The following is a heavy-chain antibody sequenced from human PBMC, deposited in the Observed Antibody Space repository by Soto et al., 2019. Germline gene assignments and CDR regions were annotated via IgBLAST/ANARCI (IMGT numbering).Heavy chain of an antibody. J-gene: IGHJ3*01. CDR1: GFTFSSYW. CDR3: ATGGFFWLAYHSSAFHV. CDR2: IKTDGSEK. Sequence: EVQLVESGGDLVQPGGSLRLSCAASGFTFSSYWMNWVRQAPGTALEWVASIKTDGSEKYYVDSVKGRFNISRDNARRSRYLQTTGLRAEDAALLYPATGGFFWLAYHSSAFHVWGQGTVVTSSS. D-gene: IGHD3-16*01. V-gene: IGHV3-7*01.